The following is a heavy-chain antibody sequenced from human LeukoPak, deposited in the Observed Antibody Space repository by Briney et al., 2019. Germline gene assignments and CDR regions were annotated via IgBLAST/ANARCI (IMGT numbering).Heavy chain of an antibody. V-gene: IGHV3-74*01. J-gene: IGHJ4*02. CDR3: VRDGGGTTPYDC. D-gene: IGHD1-14*01. CDR2: ISTDGRNT. Sequence: GGSLRLSCAASGFTLSNYWMNWVRQAPGKGPVWVSHISTDGRNTSYADSVKGRFTISRDNAKNTLYLQMNSLRVEDTAVYYCVRDGGGTTPYDCWGQGTLVTVSS. CDR1: GFTLSNYW.